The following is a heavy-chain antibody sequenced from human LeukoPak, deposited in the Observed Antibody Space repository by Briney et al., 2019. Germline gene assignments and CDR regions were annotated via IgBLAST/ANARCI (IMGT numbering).Heavy chain of an antibody. D-gene: IGHD5-18*01. CDR2: VYYSGST. J-gene: IGHJ5*02. CDR1: GGSIRNSY. Sequence: PSETLSLTCTVSGGSIRNSYWIWFRQSPGKGLEWIGYVYYSGSTNYNPSLKSRVKISVDMSKNQFSLKLSSVTAADTAVYYCVKIMCENSHGPRVCWFDPWGQGTLVTVTS. V-gene: IGHV4-59*01. CDR3: VKIMCENSHGPRVCWFDP.